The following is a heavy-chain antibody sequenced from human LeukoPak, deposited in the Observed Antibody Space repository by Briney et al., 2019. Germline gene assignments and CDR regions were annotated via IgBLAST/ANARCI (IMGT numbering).Heavy chain of an antibody. CDR2: ISSSSSTI. CDR3: ANKGGYGASDY. Sequence: GGSLRLSCAASGFTFSSYSMNWVRQAPGKGLEWVSYISSSSSTIYYADSVKGRFTISRDNAKNSLYLQMNSLRAEDAAVYYCANKGGYGASDYWGQGTLVTVSS. J-gene: IGHJ4*02. CDR1: GFTFSSYS. V-gene: IGHV3-48*01. D-gene: IGHD4-17*01.